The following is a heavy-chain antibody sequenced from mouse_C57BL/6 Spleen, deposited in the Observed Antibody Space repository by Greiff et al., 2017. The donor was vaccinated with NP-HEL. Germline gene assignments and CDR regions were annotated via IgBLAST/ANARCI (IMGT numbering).Heavy chain of an antibody. Sequence: EVQLQQSGAELVKPGASVKLSCTASGFNIKDYYMHWVKQRTEQGLEWIGRIDPEDGETKYAPKFQGKATITADTSSNTAYLQLSSLTSEDTAVYYCASRDYDYDGFAYWGQGTLVTVSA. CDR1: GFNIKDYY. CDR2: IDPEDGET. CDR3: ASRDYDYDGFAY. D-gene: IGHD2-4*01. V-gene: IGHV14-2*01. J-gene: IGHJ3*01.